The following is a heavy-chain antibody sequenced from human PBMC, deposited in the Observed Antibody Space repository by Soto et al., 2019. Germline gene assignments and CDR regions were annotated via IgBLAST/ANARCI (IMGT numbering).Heavy chain of an antibody. D-gene: IGHD1-26*01. CDR3: ARAGIVATTQLGWFDP. CDR1: GFTFSNYG. Sequence: QVQLVESGGGVVQPGRSLRLSCTAFGFTFSNYGIHWVRQAPGKGLEWVAVIWPDGNNKYYPDSVKGRFTISRDNSKNTLYLQMNSVRAEDTAVYYCARAGIVATTQLGWFDPWGQGTLVTVSS. V-gene: IGHV3-33*01. J-gene: IGHJ5*02. CDR2: IWPDGNNK.